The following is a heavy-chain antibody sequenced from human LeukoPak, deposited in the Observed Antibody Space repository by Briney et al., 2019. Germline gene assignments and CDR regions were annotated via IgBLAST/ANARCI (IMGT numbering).Heavy chain of an antibody. CDR1: GGSISSSSYY. J-gene: IGHJ4*02. CDR2: IYYSGST. V-gene: IGHV4-39*07. Sequence: SETLSLTCTVSGGSISSSSYYWGWIRQPPGKGLEWIGSIYYSGSTYYNPSLKSRVTISVDTSKNQFSLKLSSVTAADTAVYYCARGRRDGYNPFDYWGQGTLVTVSS. D-gene: IGHD5-24*01. CDR3: ARGRRDGYNPFDY.